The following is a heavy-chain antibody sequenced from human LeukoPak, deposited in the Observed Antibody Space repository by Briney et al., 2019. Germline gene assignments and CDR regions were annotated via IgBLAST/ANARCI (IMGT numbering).Heavy chain of an antibody. J-gene: IGHJ5*02. CDR2: ISGSSGII. D-gene: IGHD6-13*01. CDR1: GFTFNTYT. V-gene: IGHV3-48*01. Sequence: GGSLRLSCAASGFTFNTYTMNWVRQAPGKGLEWVSYISGSSGIIDYADSVRGRFTISRDNAKNSLYLQMNSLRADDTAVYYCARDHNSGYSSSWYAGPREGGQNWFDPWGQGTLVTVSS. CDR3: ARDHNSGYSSSWYAGPREGGQNWFDP.